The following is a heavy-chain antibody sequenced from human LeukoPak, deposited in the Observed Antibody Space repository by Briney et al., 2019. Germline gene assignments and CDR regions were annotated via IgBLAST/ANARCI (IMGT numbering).Heavy chain of an antibody. D-gene: IGHD1-14*01. CDR1: GFTFSSYA. CDR3: ARSPEGGSNYYYYYYMDV. Sequence: GGSLRLSCAASGFTFSSYAMHWVRQAPGKGLEWVAVISYDGSNKYYADSVKGRFTISRDNSKNTLYLQMNSLRAEDTAVYYCARSPEGGSNYYYYYYMDVWGKGTTVTVSS. CDR2: ISYDGSNK. J-gene: IGHJ6*03. V-gene: IGHV3-30*04.